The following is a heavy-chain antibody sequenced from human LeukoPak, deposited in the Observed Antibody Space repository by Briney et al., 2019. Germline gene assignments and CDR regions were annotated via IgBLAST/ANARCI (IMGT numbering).Heavy chain of an antibody. CDR1: GGSISSYY. D-gene: IGHD6-13*01. CDR3: ARQRYSSSWYYFDY. Sequence: SETLSLTCTVSGGSISSYYWSWIRQPPGKGLEWIGEINHSGSTNYNPSLKSRVTISVDTSKNQFSLKLSSVTAADTAVYYCARQRYSSSWYYFDYWGQGTLVTVSS. CDR2: INHSGST. V-gene: IGHV4-34*01. J-gene: IGHJ4*02.